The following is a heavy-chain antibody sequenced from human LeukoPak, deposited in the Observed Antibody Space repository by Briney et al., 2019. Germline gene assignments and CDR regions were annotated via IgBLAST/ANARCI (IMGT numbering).Heavy chain of an antibody. CDR1: GGSISGYY. CDR2: INYSGST. Sequence: PSETLSLTCTVSGGSISGYYWSWVRQPPGKGLEWIGYINYSGSTNYNPSLKSRVTISVDTSKNQFSLNLSSVTTADTAVYYCARHSQWLVPNWFDPWGQGTLVTVSS. D-gene: IGHD6-19*01. J-gene: IGHJ5*02. V-gene: IGHV4-59*08. CDR3: ARHSQWLVPNWFDP.